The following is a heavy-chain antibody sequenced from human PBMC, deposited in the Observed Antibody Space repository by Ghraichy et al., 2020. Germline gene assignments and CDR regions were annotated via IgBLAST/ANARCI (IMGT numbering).Heavy chain of an antibody. D-gene: IGHD2-8*01. J-gene: IGHJ2*01. Sequence: GGSLRLSCAASGFTFGSYWMSWVRQAPGKGLEWVADIKHDGSKKYYVDSMKGRFTISRDNAKNSLFLQMNSLRAEDTAVYYCARDTNGGAGDYWDLELWGRGTLVTGSS. CDR3: ARDTNGGAGDYWDLEL. CDR1: GFTFGSYW. V-gene: IGHV3-7*03. CDR2: IKHDGSKK.